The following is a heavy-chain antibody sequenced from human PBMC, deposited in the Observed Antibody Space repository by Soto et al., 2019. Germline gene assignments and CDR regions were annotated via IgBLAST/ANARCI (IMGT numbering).Heavy chain of an antibody. Sequence: PGESLKISCKGSGYSFTSYWISWVRQMPGKGLEWMGRIDPSDSYTNYSPSFQGHVTISADKSISTAYLQWSSLKASDTAMYYCARRGYCSSTSCYEGGHYYYYGMDAWGQGTTVTVSS. D-gene: IGHD2-2*01. CDR2: IDPSDSYT. CDR3: ARRGYCSSTSCYEGGHYYYYGMDA. V-gene: IGHV5-10-1*01. CDR1: GYSFTSYW. J-gene: IGHJ6*02.